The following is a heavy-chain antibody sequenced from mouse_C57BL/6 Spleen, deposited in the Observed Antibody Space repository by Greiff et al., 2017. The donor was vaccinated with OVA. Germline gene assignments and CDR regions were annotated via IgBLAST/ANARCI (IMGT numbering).Heavy chain of an antibody. CDR3: ARVYGSSYEGYFDV. J-gene: IGHJ1*03. V-gene: IGHV5-4*01. CDR1: GFTFSSYA. D-gene: IGHD1-1*01. Sequence: DVHLVESGGGLVKPGGSLKLSCAASGFTFSSYAMSWVRQTPEKRLEWVATISDGGSYTYYPDNVKGRFTISRDNAKNNLYLQMSHLKSEDTAMYYCARVYGSSYEGYFDVWGTGTTVTVSS. CDR2: ISDGGSYT.